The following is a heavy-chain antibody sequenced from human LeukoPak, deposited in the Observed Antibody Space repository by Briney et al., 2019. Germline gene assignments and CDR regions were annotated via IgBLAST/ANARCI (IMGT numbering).Heavy chain of an antibody. CDR1: GYTFTGYY. V-gene: IGHV1-2*02. CDR2: INPNSGGT. D-gene: IGHD6-13*01. J-gene: IGHJ6*03. Sequence: ASVKVSCKASGYTFTGYYMHWVRQAPGQGLEWMGWINPNSGGTNYAQKFQGRVTMTRDTSISTAYMELSRLRSEDTAVYYCARESYSSSRGDYYYYMDVWGKGTTVTISS. CDR3: ARESYSSSRGDYYYYMDV.